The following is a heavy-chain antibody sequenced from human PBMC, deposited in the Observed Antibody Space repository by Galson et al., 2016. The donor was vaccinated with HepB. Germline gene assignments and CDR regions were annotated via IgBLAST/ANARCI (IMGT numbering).Heavy chain of an antibody. CDR2: FNAGNGNT. CDR1: GYTFTTYA. V-gene: IGHV1-3*01. D-gene: IGHD1-26*01. Sequence: SVKVSCKASGYTFTTYAMHWVRQAPGQRLEWMGWFNAGNGNTKYSQKFQGRVTITRDTSASTAYMELSSLRSEDTAVYYCARDSGSPNWFDPWGQGTLVTVSS. J-gene: IGHJ5*02. CDR3: ARDSGSPNWFDP.